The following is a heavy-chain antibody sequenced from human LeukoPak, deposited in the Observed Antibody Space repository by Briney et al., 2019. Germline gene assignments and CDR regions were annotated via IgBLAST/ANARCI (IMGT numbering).Heavy chain of an antibody. D-gene: IGHD6-19*01. CDR3: ARGGIQVSGIDEFDY. CDR2: IGIRGDT. CDR1: GFTFIDYD. Sequence: GGSLRLSCAASGFTFIDYDMHWVRQVIGKGLEWVSSIGIRGDTHYSGSVKGRFTISRENAESSLYLQMNSLRAEDTAVYYCARGGIQVSGIDEFDYWGQGTLVTVSS. V-gene: IGHV3-13*01. J-gene: IGHJ4*02.